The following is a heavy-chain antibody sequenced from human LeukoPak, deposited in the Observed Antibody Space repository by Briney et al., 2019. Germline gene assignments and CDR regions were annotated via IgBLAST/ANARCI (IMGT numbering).Heavy chain of an antibody. J-gene: IGHJ4*02. V-gene: IGHV4-59*01. CDR3: ARYGYKFFDY. CDR1: GGSISSYY. D-gene: IGHD5-24*01. Sequence: SETLSLTCTVSGGSISSYYWSWVRQPPGKGLEWIGYIYYSGSTDSNSNPSLKSRVTISVDTSKNHLSLKLSSVTAADTAIYYCARYGYKFFDYWGQGTLVTVSS. CDR2: IYYSGSTDS.